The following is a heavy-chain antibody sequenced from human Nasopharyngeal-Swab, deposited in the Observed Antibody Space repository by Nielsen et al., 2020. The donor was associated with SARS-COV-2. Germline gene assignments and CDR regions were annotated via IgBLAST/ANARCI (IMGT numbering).Heavy chain of an antibody. CDR1: GFTFSSYG. V-gene: IGHV3-30*18. CDR3: AKDQWGGAKDYYYYGMDV. CDR2: ISYDGSNK. J-gene: IGHJ6*02. D-gene: IGHD1-26*01. Sequence: SCAASGFTFSSYGMHWVRQAPGKGLEWVAVISYDGSNKYYADSVKGRFTISRDNSKNTLYLQMNSLRAEDTAVYYCAKDQWGGAKDYYYYGMDVWGQGTTVTVSS.